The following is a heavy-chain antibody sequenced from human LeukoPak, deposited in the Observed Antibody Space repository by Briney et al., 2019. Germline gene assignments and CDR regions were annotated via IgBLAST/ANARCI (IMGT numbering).Heavy chain of an antibody. V-gene: IGHV1-46*01. Sequence: ASVKVSCKASGYTFTSYYMHWVRQAPGQGLEWMGIINPSGGSTSYAQKFQGRVTMTRDTSTSTVYMELSSLRSEDTAVYYCARDRVRLNRPYYFDYWGQGTLVTVSS. CDR3: ARDRVRLNRPYYFDY. J-gene: IGHJ4*02. CDR1: GYTFTSYY. CDR2: INPSGGST. D-gene: IGHD5-12*01.